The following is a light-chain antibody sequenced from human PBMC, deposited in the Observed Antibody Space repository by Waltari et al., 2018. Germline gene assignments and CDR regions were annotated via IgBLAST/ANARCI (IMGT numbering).Light chain of an antibody. CDR3: QQYGSTPRT. Sequence: EVVLTQSPDTLSFSQGEEATLSSRASHSVSRGYLAWYQQRPGQAPRLLISETSSRANGIPDRFSGSGSGTDFTLSISRLESEDFAVYYCQQYGSTPRTFGQGTRV. CDR2: ETS. V-gene: IGKV3-20*01. CDR1: HSVSRGY. J-gene: IGKJ1*01.